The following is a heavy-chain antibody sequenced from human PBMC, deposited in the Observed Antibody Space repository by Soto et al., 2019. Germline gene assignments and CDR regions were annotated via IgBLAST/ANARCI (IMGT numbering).Heavy chain of an antibody. CDR1: GDSVTSNSAT. V-gene: IGHV6-1*01. CDR2: TYYRSKWYN. J-gene: IGHJ6*02. CDR3: ARGVSTAVAATRKYYGMEV. Sequence: SQTLSLTCAISGDSVTSNSATWNWIRQSPSRGLEWLGRTYYRSKWYNDYAVSVKSRIIINSETSKNQFSLQLNSVTPEDTAVYYCARGVSTAVAATRKYYGMEVWGQGTTVTASS. D-gene: IGHD6-19*01.